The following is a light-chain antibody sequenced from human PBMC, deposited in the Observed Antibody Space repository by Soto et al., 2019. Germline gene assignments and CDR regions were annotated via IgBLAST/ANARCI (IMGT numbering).Light chain of an antibody. J-gene: IGKJ2*01. Sequence: EIVLTQSPATLSFSPGERATLSCRASQSVSSYLACYQQKPGQAPRLLIYDASNRATGIPARFSGSGSGTDFPLTISRLEPEDFAVYYCQQRSNWPPYTFGQGTKLEIK. CDR3: QQRSNWPPYT. CDR1: QSVSSY. V-gene: IGKV3-11*01. CDR2: DAS.